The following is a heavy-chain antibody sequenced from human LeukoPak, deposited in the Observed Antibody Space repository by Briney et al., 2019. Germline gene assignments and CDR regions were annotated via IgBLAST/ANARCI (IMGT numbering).Heavy chain of an antibody. D-gene: IGHD2-15*01. CDR1: GFTFSDYY. CDR2: ISSSGSTI. J-gene: IGHJ6*03. V-gene: IGHV3-11*04. CDR3: ARQDIVVVVAARGAYYYMDV. Sequence: GGSLRLSCAASGFTFSDYYMSWIRQAPGKGLEWVSYISSSGSTIYYADSVKGRFTISRDNAKNSLYLQMNSLRAEDTAVYYCARQDIVVVVAARGAYYYMDVWGKGTTVTISS.